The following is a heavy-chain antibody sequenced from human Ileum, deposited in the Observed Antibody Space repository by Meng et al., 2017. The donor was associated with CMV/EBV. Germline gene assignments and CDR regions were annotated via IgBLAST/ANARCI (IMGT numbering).Heavy chain of an antibody. D-gene: IGHD6-19*01. CDR1: GFTFSNYA. CDR3: AKEVDSSGWYVDY. Sequence: CAASGFTFSNYAMSWVRQAPGKGLEWVSGISTSGGSTHYTDSVKGRFTISRDNSKKTLYLQMNSLRVEDTAVYYCAKEVDSSGWYVDYWGQGTPVTVSS. CDR2: ISTSGGST. J-gene: IGHJ4*02. V-gene: IGHV3-23*01.